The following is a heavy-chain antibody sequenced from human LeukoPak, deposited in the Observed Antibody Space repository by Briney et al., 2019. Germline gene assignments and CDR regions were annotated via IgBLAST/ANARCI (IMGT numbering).Heavy chain of an antibody. V-gene: IGHV4-34*01. CDR3: ARSPATYYYDSSDY. CDR2: IYYSGST. CDR1: GGSFSGYY. J-gene: IGHJ4*02. Sequence: SETLSLTCAVYGGSFSGYYWSWIRQPPGKGLEWIGSIYYSGSTYYNPSLKSRVTISVDTSKNQFSLKLSSVTAADTAVYYCARSPATYYYDSSDYWGQGTLVTVSS. D-gene: IGHD3-22*01.